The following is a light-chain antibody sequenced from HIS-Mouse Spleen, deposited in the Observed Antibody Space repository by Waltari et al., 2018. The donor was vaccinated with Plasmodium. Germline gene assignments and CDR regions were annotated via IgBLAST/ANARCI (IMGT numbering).Light chain of an antibody. CDR3: SSYTSSSTLV. J-gene: IGLJ2*01. CDR1: SSAAGGYNY. V-gene: IGLV2-14*03. CDR2: DVS. Sequence: QSALTQPASVSGSPGQSITISCTGTSSAAGGYNYVTWYQQHPGNAPKRMIYDVSNRPSGVSNRFSGSKSGNTASLTISGLQAEDEADYYCSSYTSSSTLVFGGGTKLTVL.